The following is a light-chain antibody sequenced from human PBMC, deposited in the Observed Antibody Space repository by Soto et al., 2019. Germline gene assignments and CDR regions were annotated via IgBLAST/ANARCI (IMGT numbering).Light chain of an antibody. J-gene: IGKJ4*01. V-gene: IGKV1-5*01. CDR1: QSVSGW. Sequence: DIPITPYPSSLCANVGATVTVTCRASQSVSGWLAWYQQKPGRAPKLLISAASTLQSGVPARFSGSGSGTDFTLSITSLQPEDFATYYCQQLNTYPVTIGGGTKVDI. CDR2: AAS. CDR3: QQLNTYPVT.